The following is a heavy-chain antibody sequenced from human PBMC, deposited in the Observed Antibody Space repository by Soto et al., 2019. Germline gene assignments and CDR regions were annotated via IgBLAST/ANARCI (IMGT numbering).Heavy chain of an antibody. CDR3: ARWVEVSLDYFDS. V-gene: IGHV4-34*01. CDR2: INHSGST. CDR1: GGSFSGYY. D-gene: IGHD2-15*01. J-gene: IGHJ4*02. Sequence: PSETLSLTCAVYGGSFSGYYWTWIRQPPGTGLEWIGEINHSGSTNYNPSLKSRVTISVDTSKNQFSLKLTSVTAADTAVYYCARWVEVSLDYFDSWGQGTPVTVSS.